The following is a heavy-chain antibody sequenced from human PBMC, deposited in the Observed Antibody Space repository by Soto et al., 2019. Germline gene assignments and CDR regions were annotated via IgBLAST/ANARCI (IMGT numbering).Heavy chain of an antibody. CDR2: ISYDGSNK. J-gene: IGHJ4*02. V-gene: IGHV3-30-3*01. D-gene: IGHD6-19*01. Sequence: QVQLVESGGGVVQPGRSLRLSCAASGFTFSSYAMHWVRQAPGKGLEWVAVISYDGSNKYYADSVKGRFTISRDNSKNTLYLQMNSLRAEDTAVYYCARDRPWNSSGWFGMGFFDYWGQGTLVTVSS. CDR1: GFTFSSYA. CDR3: ARDRPWNSSGWFGMGFFDY.